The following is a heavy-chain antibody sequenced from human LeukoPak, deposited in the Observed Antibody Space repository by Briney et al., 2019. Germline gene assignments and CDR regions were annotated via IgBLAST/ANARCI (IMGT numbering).Heavy chain of an antibody. V-gene: IGHV4-59*01. Sequence: SETLSLTCTVSGDSISRFYWNWLRQPPGKGLEWIGYISYSGSSHYNPSLKSRLTNYNPSLKSRVTMSADTSKNQLSLRLNSVTAADTAVYYCAKWEQSTNAFDIWGQGTMVTVSS. D-gene: IGHD1/OR15-1a*01. CDR3: AKWEQSTNAFDI. CDR2: ISYSGSSHYNPSLKSRLT. J-gene: IGHJ3*02. CDR1: GDSISRFY.